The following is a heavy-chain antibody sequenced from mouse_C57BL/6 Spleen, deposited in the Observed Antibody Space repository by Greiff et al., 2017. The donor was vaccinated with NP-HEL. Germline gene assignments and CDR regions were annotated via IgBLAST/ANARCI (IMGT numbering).Heavy chain of an antibody. Sequence: EVMLVESGEGLVKPGGSLKLSCAASGFTFSSYAMSWVRQTPEKRLEWVAYISSGGDYIYYADTVKGRFTISRDNARNTLYLQMSSLKSEDTAMYYCTRDYGNSAWFAYWGQGTLVTVSA. CDR2: ISSGGDYI. CDR3: TRDYGNSAWFAY. CDR1: GFTFSSYA. J-gene: IGHJ3*01. D-gene: IGHD2-1*01. V-gene: IGHV5-9-1*02.